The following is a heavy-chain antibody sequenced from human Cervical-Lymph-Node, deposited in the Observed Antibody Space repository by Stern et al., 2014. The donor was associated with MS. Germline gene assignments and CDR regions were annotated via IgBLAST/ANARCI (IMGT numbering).Heavy chain of an antibody. D-gene: IGHD2-21*01. J-gene: IGHJ5*02. Sequence: QLQLQESGPGLVKPSQTLSLTCTVSGASISSGNFFWTWIRQHPGKGLEWIGYIFFTGSTYYNPSLKSRVTISVDASKNQFSLKLRSVTSADTAVYYCARADPSILVVTWDQGTLVTVSS. CDR3: ARADPSILVVT. CDR1: GASISSGNFF. V-gene: IGHV4-31*03. CDR2: IFFTGST.